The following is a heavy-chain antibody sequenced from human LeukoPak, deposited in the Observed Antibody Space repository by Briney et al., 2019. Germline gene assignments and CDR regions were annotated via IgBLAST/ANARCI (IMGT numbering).Heavy chain of an antibody. Sequence: GGSLRLSCAASGFTFSNSAMCWVRQAPGKGLEWVSGISRGGGSTYYADSVKGRFTISRDTSIDTLYLQMNSLRAEDTAVYYCAREGVGYPDAFDIWGQGTMVTVSS. V-gene: IGHV3-23*01. D-gene: IGHD2-15*01. CDR3: AREGVGYPDAFDI. CDR1: GFTFSNSA. CDR2: ISRGGGST. J-gene: IGHJ3*02.